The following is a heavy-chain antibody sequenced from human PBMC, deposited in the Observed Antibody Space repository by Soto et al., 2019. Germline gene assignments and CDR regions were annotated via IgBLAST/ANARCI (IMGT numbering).Heavy chain of an antibody. CDR3: ATPGRNYGSGTLHYYYYYGMDV. CDR1: GYTLTELS. V-gene: IGHV1-24*01. Sequence: ASVKVSCKVSGYTLTELSMHWVRQAPGKGLEWMGGFDPEDGETIYAQKFQGRVTMTEDTSTDTAYMELSSLRSEDTAVYYCATPGRNYGSGTLHYYYYYGMDVWGQGTPVTVSS. J-gene: IGHJ6*02. D-gene: IGHD3-10*01. CDR2: FDPEDGET.